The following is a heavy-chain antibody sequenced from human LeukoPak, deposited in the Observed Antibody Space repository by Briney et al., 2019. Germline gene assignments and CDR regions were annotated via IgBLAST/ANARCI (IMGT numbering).Heavy chain of an antibody. J-gene: IGHJ4*02. Sequence: GGSLRLSCAASGFTFSSYSMNWVRQAPGKGLEWVSSISGSSSYIYYADSVKGRFTISRDNSKNTLYLQMNSLRAEDTAVYYCARAYGAGPYYFDYWGQGTLVTVSS. CDR2: ISGSSSYI. D-gene: IGHD4-17*01. V-gene: IGHV3-21*04. CDR1: GFTFSSYS. CDR3: ARAYGAGPYYFDY.